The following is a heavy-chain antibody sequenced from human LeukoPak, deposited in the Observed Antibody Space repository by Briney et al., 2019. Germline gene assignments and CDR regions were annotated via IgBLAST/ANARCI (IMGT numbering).Heavy chain of an antibody. V-gene: IGHV4-34*01. J-gene: IGHJ6*03. CDR2: INHSGST. D-gene: IGHD4-23*01. CDR1: GGSFSGYY. CDR3: ARDRVTPIYYYYYMDV. Sequence: SETLSLTCAVYGGSFSGYYWSWIRQPPGKGLEWIGEINHSGSTNYNPSLKSRVTISVDTSKNQFSLKLSSVTAADTAVYYCARDRVTPIYYYYYMDVWGKGTTVTASS.